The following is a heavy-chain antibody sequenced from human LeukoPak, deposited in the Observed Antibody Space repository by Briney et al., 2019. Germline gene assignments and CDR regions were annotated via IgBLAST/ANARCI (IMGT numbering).Heavy chain of an antibody. V-gene: IGHV3-11*01. CDR2: ISNGGSTI. J-gene: IGHJ6*02. CDR3: ARAFYGSGSYYYYGMDV. D-gene: IGHD3-10*01. CDR1: GFTISDYY. Sequence: GGSLRLSCAASGFTISDYYMSWIRQAPGKGLEGVSYISNGGSTIYYADSVKGRFTISRDNAKNSLYLQMNSLRAEDTAVYYCARAFYGSGSYYYYGMDVWGQGTTVTVSS.